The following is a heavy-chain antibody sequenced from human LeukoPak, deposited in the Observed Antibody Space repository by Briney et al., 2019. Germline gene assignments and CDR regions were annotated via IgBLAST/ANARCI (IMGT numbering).Heavy chain of an antibody. J-gene: IGHJ2*01. CDR1: GFTFSSYW. CDR2: INSDGSST. Sequence: GGSLRLSCAASGFTFSSYWMHWVRQAPGKGLVWVSRINSDGSSTSYADSVKGRFTISRDNAKNTLYLQMNSLRAEDTAVYYCARGNTAMVPRYWYFDLWGRGTLVTVSS. D-gene: IGHD5-18*01. V-gene: IGHV3-74*01. CDR3: ARGNTAMVPRYWYFDL.